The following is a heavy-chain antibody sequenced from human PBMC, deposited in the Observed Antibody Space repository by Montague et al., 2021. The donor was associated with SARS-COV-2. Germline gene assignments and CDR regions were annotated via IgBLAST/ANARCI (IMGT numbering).Heavy chain of an antibody. V-gene: IGHV3-23*01. CDR2: LSSSGGNT. CDR1: GFTFGSHA. J-gene: IGHJ4*02. CDR3: AKGGPGFGGPTFDF. Sequence: SLRLSCAASGFTFGSHATSWVRQAPGKGLEWVSHLSSSGGNTYYXDSVRGRFTISRDNSKNVLYLQMNSLRVEDTAVYFCAKGGPGFGGPTFDFWGLGALVTVSS. D-gene: IGHD4-23*01.